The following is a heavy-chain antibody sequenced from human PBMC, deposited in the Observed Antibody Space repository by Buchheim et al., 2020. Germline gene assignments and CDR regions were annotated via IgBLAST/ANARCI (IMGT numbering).Heavy chain of an antibody. V-gene: IGHV4-61*02. CDR2: IDTSGST. D-gene: IGHD3-10*01. CDR1: GGSINSGSYS. J-gene: IGHJ4*02. Sequence: QVQLQESGPGLVKPSQTLSLTCTVSGGSINSGSYSWSWIRQPAGKGLEWIGRIDTSGSTNYNPSLKSRLTISIDTSKNQFSLKVNSVTATDTAVYYCARQRYYYGSGTFLFDSWGQGTL. CDR3: ARQRYYYGSGTFLFDS.